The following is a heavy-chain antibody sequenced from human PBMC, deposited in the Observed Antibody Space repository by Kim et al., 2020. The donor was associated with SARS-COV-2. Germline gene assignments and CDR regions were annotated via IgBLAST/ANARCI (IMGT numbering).Heavy chain of an antibody. J-gene: IGHJ4*02. CDR2: IFYSGST. V-gene: IGHV4-59*08. D-gene: IGHD3-22*01. CDR3: ARLISTSGGYFDY. Sequence: SETLSLTCTVSGGSISSYYWSWIRQPPGKGLEWIGFIFYSGSTNYNPSLKSRVSISLDTSKHQFSLKLSSVTAADTAVYYCARLISTSGGYFDYWGQGTLVTVSS. CDR1: GGSISSYY.